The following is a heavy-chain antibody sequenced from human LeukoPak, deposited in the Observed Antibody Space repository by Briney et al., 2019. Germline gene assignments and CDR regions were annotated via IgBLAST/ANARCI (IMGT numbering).Heavy chain of an antibody. CDR3: ARDRVDYYDSSGSDY. V-gene: IGHV3-21*01. D-gene: IGHD3-22*01. Sequence: GGSLRLSCAASGFTFSSYSMNWVRQAPGKGLEWVSSISSSSSYIYYADSVKGRFTISRDNAKNSLYLQMNSLRAEDTAVYYCARDRVDYYDSSGSDYWGQGTLVTVSS. J-gene: IGHJ4*02. CDR1: GFTFSSYS. CDR2: ISSSSSYI.